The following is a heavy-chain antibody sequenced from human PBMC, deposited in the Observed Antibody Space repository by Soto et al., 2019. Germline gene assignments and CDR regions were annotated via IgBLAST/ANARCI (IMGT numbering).Heavy chain of an antibody. CDR1: GYTFTSYG. Sequence: QVQLVQSGAEVKKPGASVKVSCKASGYTFTSYGISWVRQAPGQGLEWMGWISAYNGNTNYAQKLQGRVTMTTDTSTSTAYIELRSLRSDDTAVYYCAREQLWSRIHYYYYGMDVWGQGTTVTVSS. V-gene: IGHV1-18*01. J-gene: IGHJ6*02. CDR3: AREQLWSRIHYYYYGMDV. D-gene: IGHD5-18*01. CDR2: ISAYNGNT.